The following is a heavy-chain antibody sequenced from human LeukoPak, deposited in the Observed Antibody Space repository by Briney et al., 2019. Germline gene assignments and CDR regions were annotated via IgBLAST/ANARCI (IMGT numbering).Heavy chain of an antibody. CDR3: VRGHYDVLASSYKWTPDY. V-gene: IGHV3-21*01. Sequence: GGSLRLSCASSGFTFNTFNMNWFRQAPGKGLEWVSSINSGGDYKYYADSVKGRFTTSRDNAKNSLSLQLNTLRVEDTAIYYCVRGHYDVLASSYKWTPDYWGQGTLVTVSS. CDR1: GFTFNTFN. J-gene: IGHJ4*02. CDR2: INSGGDYK. D-gene: IGHD3-9*01.